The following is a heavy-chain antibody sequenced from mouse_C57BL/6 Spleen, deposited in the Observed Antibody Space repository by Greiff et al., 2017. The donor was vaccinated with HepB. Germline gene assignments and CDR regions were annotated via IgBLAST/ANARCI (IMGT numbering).Heavy chain of an antibody. V-gene: IGHV3-6*01. CDR2: ISYDGSN. CDR3: EGYGSSYEDYYAMDY. D-gene: IGHD1-1*01. CDR1: GYSITSGYY. J-gene: IGHJ4*01. Sequence: EVKLLESGPGLVKPSQSLSLTCSVTGYSITSGYYWNWIRQFPGNKLEWMGYISYDGSNNYNPSLKNRISITRDTSKNQFFLKLNSVTTEDTATYYCEGYGSSYEDYYAMDYWGQGTSVTVSS.